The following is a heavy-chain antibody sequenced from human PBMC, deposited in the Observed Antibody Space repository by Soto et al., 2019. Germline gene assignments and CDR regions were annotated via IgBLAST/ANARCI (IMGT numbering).Heavy chain of an antibody. CDR1: GGSISSYY. J-gene: IGHJ3*02. CDR3: ARQDEYSSGGSLSLAFDI. V-gene: IGHV4-59*08. D-gene: IGHD6-25*01. CDR2: IYYSGGT. Sequence: SETLSLTCTVSGGSISSYYWSWIRQPPGKGLEWIGYIYYSGGTNYNPSLKSRVTISVDTSKNQFSLKLSSVTAADTAVYYCARQDEYSSGGSLSLAFDIWGQGTMVTVSS.